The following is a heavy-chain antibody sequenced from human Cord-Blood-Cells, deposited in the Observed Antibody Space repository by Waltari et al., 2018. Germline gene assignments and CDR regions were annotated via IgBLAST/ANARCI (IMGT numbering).Heavy chain of an antibody. D-gene: IGHD3-3*01. CDR1: GGSISSGGYY. CDR3: ARSIQYDFWSGYYWYFDL. V-gene: IGHV4-31*03. J-gene: IGHJ2*01. Sequence: QVQLQESGPGLVKPSQTLSLTCTVSGGSISSGGYYWRWIRRHPGKGLEWIGYIYYSGSTYYNPSLKSRVTISVDTSKNQFSLKLSSVTAADTAVYYCARSIQYDFWSGYYWYFDLWGRGTLVTVSS. CDR2: IYYSGST.